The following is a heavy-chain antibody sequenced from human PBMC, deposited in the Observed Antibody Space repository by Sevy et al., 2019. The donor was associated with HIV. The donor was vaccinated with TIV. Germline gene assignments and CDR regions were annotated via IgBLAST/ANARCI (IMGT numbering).Heavy chain of an antibody. Sequence: GGSLRLSCATSKFTFSRYWMTWVRQAPGKGLEWVVYINQDGSQKSYLDSVKGRFTISRDNSKNSLFLQMNSLRAEDTAVYYCARAGPLGDLDHFDRWGQGTLVTVSS. CDR1: KFTFSRYW. V-gene: IGHV3-7*03. D-gene: IGHD2-21*01. CDR3: ARAGPLGDLDHFDR. CDR2: INQDGSQK. J-gene: IGHJ4*02.